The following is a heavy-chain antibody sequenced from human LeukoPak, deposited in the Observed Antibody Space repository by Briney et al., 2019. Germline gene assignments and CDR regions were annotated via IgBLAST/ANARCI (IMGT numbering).Heavy chain of an antibody. CDR2: ISSSSSYI. Sequence: GGSLRLSCAASGFTLSSYSMNWVRQAPGKGLEWVSSISSSSSYIYYADSVKGRFTISRDNAKNSLYLQMNSLRAEDTAVYYCARSFYGSGSYQGYWGQGTLVTVSS. V-gene: IGHV3-21*01. CDR1: GFTLSSYS. CDR3: ARSFYGSGSYQGY. J-gene: IGHJ4*02. D-gene: IGHD3-10*01.